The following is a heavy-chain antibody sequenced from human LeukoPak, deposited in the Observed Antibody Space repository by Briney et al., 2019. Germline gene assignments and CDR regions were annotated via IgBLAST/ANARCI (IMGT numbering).Heavy chain of an antibody. CDR2: INHSGST. J-gene: IGHJ4*02. V-gene: IGHV4-34*01. Sequence: SETLSLTCAVYGGSFSGYYWSWIRQPPGKGLEWIGEINHSGSTNYNPSLKGRVTISVDTSKNQFSLKLSSVTAADTAVYYCARRWIQLWLTTYYFDYWGQGTLVTVSS. D-gene: IGHD5-18*01. CDR1: GGSFSGYY. CDR3: ARRWIQLWLTTYYFDY.